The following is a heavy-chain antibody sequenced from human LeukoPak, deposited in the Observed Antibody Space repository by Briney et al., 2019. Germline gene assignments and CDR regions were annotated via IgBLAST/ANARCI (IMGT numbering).Heavy chain of an antibody. CDR3: AKPLDAVAAPGDAFDI. CDR2: ISGSGGST. CDR1: GFTFSSYA. Sequence: GGSPRLSCAASGFTFSSYAMSWVRQAPGKGLEWVSAISGSGGSTYYADSVKGRFTISRDNSKNTLYLQMNSLRAEDTAVYYCAKPLDAVAAPGDAFDIWGQGTMVTVSS. J-gene: IGHJ3*02. V-gene: IGHV3-23*01. D-gene: IGHD6-19*01.